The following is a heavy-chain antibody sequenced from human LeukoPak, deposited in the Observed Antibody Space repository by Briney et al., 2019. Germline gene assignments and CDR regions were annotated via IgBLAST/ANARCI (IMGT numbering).Heavy chain of an antibody. D-gene: IGHD3-22*01. CDR1: GYTLTELS. V-gene: IGHV1-24*01. Sequence: GASVKVSCKVSGYTLTELSMHWVRQAPGKGLEWMGGFDPEDGETIYAQKFQGRVTMTEDTSTDTAYMELSSLRSEDTAVYYCARALLYYYDSSGYYYYFDYWGQGTLVTVSS. J-gene: IGHJ4*02. CDR3: ARALLYYYDSSGYYYYFDY. CDR2: FDPEDGET.